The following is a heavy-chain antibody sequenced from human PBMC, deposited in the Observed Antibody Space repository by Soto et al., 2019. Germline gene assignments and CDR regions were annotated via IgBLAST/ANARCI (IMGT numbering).Heavy chain of an antibody. Sequence: GVSLRLSRTGSGFSLGDYAITWVRQAPGQGLERVCPNRTQTSHAAPEYAASGKDRFTITRADSNNVAYLHMTSLRAEDSADYYCGRAERPETAYFSDYWGPGPLVIVS. V-gene: IGHV3-49*04. CDR2: NRTQTSHAAP. CDR3: GRAERPETAYFSDY. CDR1: GFSLGDYA. D-gene: IGHD1-26*01. J-gene: IGHJ4*02.